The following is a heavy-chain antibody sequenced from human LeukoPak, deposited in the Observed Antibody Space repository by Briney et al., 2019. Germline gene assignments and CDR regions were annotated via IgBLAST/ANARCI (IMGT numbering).Heavy chain of an antibody. Sequence: PGGSLRLPCAASGFPFSHFWMTWVRQAPGKGPEFVATMNRDGSEVAYGNSVRGRFTISRDNAKNSLYLQMYSLRAEDTAVYYCARGIDEWLYLNYWGQGALVTVSS. CDR2: MNRDGSEV. CDR1: GFPFSHFW. CDR3: ARGIDEWLYLNY. D-gene: IGHD3-3*01. V-gene: IGHV3-7*05. J-gene: IGHJ4*02.